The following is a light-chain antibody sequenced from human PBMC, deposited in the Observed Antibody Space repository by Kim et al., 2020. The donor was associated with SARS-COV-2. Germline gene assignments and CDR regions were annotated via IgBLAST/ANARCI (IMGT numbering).Light chain of an antibody. V-gene: IGKV1-39*01. CDR2: AAS. CDR1: QSISTY. Sequence: DIQMTQSPSSLAASVGDRVTIACRASQSISTYLNWYQQKPGKAPKLLIYAASSLQSGVPSRFSGSGSGTDFTLTISSLQLEVFATYDSQQSHNNPLLTIGGGNKVDIK. CDR3: QQSHNNPLLT. J-gene: IGKJ4*01.